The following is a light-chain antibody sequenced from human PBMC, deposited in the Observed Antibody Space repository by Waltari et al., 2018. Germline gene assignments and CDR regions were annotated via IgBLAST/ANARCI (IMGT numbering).Light chain of an antibody. CDR2: KVS. J-gene: IGKJ2*01. CDR3: MQGTDWPYT. V-gene: IGKV2-30*01. Sequence: DVVMTQSPLSLPVTLGPPASISCRSSQSLVYSDGNTYLNWFQQRPGQTPRRLMYKVSNRDSGVPDRFSGSGSGTVFTLRISRVEAEDVAVYYCMQGTDWPYTFGQGTKLEIK. CDR1: QSLVYSDGNTY.